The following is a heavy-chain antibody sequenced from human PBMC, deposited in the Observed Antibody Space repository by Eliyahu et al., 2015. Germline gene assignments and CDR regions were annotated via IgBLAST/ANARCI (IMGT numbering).Heavy chain of an antibody. CDR1: GGSFSGYY. Sequence: QVQLQQWGAGLLKPSETLSLTCAVYGGSFSGYYWSXXRQPPGKGLEWIGEINHSGSTNYNPSLKSRVTISVDTSKNQFSLKLSSVTAADTAVYYCASDRGRSGSYRNFDYWGQGTLVTVSS. CDR2: INHSGST. J-gene: IGHJ4*02. V-gene: IGHV4-34*01. CDR3: ASDRGRSGSYRNFDY. D-gene: IGHD1-26*01.